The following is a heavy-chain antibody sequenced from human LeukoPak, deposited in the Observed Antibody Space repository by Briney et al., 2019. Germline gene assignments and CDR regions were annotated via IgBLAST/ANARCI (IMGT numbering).Heavy chain of an antibody. V-gene: IGHV4-59*01. CDR2: IYYSGST. CDR3: ARGGYYGSGNDFRFDP. Sequence: PSETLSLTCTVSGGSISSYYWSWIRQPPGKGLEWIGYIYYSGSTSYNPSLKSRVTISVDTSKKQFSLKLSSVTAADTAVYYCARGGYYGSGNDFRFDPWGQGTLVTVSS. CDR1: GGSISSYY. D-gene: IGHD3-10*01. J-gene: IGHJ5*02.